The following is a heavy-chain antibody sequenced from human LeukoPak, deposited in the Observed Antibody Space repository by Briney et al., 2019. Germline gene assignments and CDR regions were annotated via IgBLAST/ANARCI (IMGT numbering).Heavy chain of an antibody. Sequence: PGGSLRLSCAASGFTFSSYAMSWVRQAPGKGLEWVSAISGSGGSTYYADSVKGRFTISRDNSKNTLYLQMNSLRAEDTAVYYCANGVSGYDYNDAFDIWGQGTMVTVSS. CDR2: ISGSGGST. V-gene: IGHV3-23*01. D-gene: IGHD5-12*01. CDR3: ANGVSGYDYNDAFDI. J-gene: IGHJ3*02. CDR1: GFTFSSYA.